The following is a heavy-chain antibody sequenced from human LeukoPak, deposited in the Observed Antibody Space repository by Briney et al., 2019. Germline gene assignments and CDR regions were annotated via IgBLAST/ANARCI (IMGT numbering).Heavy chain of an antibody. CDR2: TYYRSKWSN. D-gene: IGHD6-6*01. J-gene: IGHJ6*04. CDR3: ATRTISSMGAHTSCCFDV. Sequence: SQTLSLTCAISGDSVSSNSATWNWIRQSPSRGLEWLGRTYYRSKWSNDYAVSVKSRITINPDTSKNQFSLQLNSVTPQDTAVYDCATRTISSMGAHTSCCFDVWGRGTRVIASS. V-gene: IGHV6-1*01. CDR1: GDSVSSNSAT.